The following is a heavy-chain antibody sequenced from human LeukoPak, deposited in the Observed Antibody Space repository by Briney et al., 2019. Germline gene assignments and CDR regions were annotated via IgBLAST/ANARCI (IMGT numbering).Heavy chain of an antibody. CDR1: SGSFSTRY. D-gene: IGHD1-1*01. Sequence: SETLSLTCGLYSGSFSTRYWSWIRQPPGKGLEWIGEIKHSGTTKYNPSLKSRVTISIDTSKNQFSLNVTSVTAADTAVYYCARESPGSDYWGQGTLVTVSS. CDR3: ARESPGSDY. V-gene: IGHV4-34*01. CDR2: IKHSGTT. J-gene: IGHJ4*02.